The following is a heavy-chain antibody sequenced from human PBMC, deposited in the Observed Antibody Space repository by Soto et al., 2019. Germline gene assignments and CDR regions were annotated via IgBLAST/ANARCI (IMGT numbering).Heavy chain of an antibody. CDR3: ARGPFKYDSSGYYVY. J-gene: IGHJ1*01. Sequence: VSVKVSCKTSGYSFTGYYIHWVRQAPGQGLEWMGWINPNSGATLYARKFQGRVIVSRDTSINTAFMELSSLSSDDTAVYYCARGPFKYDSSGYYVYWGQGTLVTVSS. V-gene: IGHV1-2*02. CDR2: INPNSGAT. CDR1: GYSFTGYY. D-gene: IGHD3-22*01.